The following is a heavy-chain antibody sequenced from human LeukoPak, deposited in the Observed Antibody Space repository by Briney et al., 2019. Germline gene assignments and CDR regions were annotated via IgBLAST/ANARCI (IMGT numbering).Heavy chain of an antibody. J-gene: IGHJ4*02. Sequence: PSETLSLTCTVSGVSISSSNSYWGWIRQPPGKGLEWIGSIYYTGNTYYNASLKSQVSISIDTSKNQFSLKLTSVTAADTSVYYCARQTGSGLFILPGGQGTLVTVSS. CDR2: IYYTGNT. V-gene: IGHV4-39*01. CDR1: GVSISSSNSY. CDR3: ARQTGSGLFILP. D-gene: IGHD3/OR15-3a*01.